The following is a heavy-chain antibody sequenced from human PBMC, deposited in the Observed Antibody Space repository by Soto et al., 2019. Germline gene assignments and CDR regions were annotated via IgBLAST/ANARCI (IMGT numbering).Heavy chain of an antibody. CDR3: ASQPTYSTTWYGYFDN. CDR1: GGSISSSNW. J-gene: IGHJ4*02. D-gene: IGHD6-13*01. V-gene: IGHV4-4*02. Sequence: PSETLSLTCAVSGGSISSSNWWIWVRQPPGKGLEWIGEIYHSGSTNYNPSLKSRVTISVDTSKNQFSLKVNSVTAADTAVYYYASQPTYSTTWYGYFDNWGRGTLVTVSS. CDR2: IYHSGST.